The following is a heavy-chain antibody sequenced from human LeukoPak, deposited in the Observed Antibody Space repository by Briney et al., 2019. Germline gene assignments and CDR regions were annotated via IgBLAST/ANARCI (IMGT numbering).Heavy chain of an antibody. Sequence: GGSLRLSCAASDFTFSRYGFHWVRQAPGKGLEWVSVIYSAGYTYYADSVKGRFTISRDNSKNRVYLQMNSLKTEDTAVYYCAREGSGYSYFYYMDVWGKGTTVTVSS. V-gene: IGHV3-NL1*01. CDR2: IYSAGYT. D-gene: IGHD3-3*01. CDR1: DFTFSRYG. J-gene: IGHJ6*03. CDR3: AREGSGYSYFYYMDV.